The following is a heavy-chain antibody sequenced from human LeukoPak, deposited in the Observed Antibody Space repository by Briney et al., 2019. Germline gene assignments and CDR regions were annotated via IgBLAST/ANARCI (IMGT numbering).Heavy chain of an antibody. J-gene: IGHJ5*02. CDR1: GFTFTSDA. V-gene: IGHV3-23*01. CDR3: AKCSTSAYTTGWCDWIDP. D-gene: IGHD6-19*01. CDR2: TVSRGTT. Sequence: GGSLRLSCVASGFTFTSDAMNWVRQAPGKGLEWVSSTVSRGTTQYADSVKGSFTVSRDTSKNTLYLQMNSLRADDTAVYYCAKCSTSAYTTGWCDWIDPWGQGTLVTVSS.